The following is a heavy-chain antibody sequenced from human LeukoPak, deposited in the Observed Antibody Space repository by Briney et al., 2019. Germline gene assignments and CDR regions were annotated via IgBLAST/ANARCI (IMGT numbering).Heavy chain of an antibody. V-gene: IGHV4-59*01. CDR2: IYYSGST. J-gene: IGHJ4*02. Sequence: SETLSLTCTVSGGSISSYYWSWIRQPPGKGLEWIGYIYYSGSTNYNPSLKSRVTISVDTSKNQFSLKLSSMTAADTAVYYCAAHLGGDYVFDYWGQGTLVTVSS. D-gene: IGHD4-17*01. CDR3: AAHLGGDYVFDY. CDR1: GGSISSYY.